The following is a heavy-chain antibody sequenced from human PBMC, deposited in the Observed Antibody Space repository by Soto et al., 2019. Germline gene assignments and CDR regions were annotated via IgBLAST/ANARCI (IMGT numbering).Heavy chain of an antibody. Sequence: RRAQTLSIAASGLTVSNAWMSWVRQAPGKGLEWVGRIKSKTDGGTTDYAAPVKGRFTISRDDSKNTLYLQMNSLKTEDTAVYYCTAGSGYTVYWGQGT. D-gene: IGHD5-12*01. CDR3: TAGSGYTVY. J-gene: IGHJ4*02. CDR2: IKSKTDGGTT. CDR1: GLTVSNAW. V-gene: IGHV3-15*01.